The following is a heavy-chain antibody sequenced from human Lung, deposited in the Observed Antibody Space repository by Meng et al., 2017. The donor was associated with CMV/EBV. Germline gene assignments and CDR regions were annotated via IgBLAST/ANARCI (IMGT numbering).Heavy chain of an antibody. CDR1: GYTFTSYD. CDR2: MNPNSGNT. Sequence: AEVKKPGGSVKASCKASGYTFTSYDINWVRQATGQGLEWMGWMNPNSGNTGYAQKFQGRVTMTRNTSISTAYMELSSLRSEDTAVYYCARGYCSGGSCPVFDPWGQGTLVTVSS. D-gene: IGHD2-15*01. CDR3: ARGYCSGGSCPVFDP. V-gene: IGHV1-8*01. J-gene: IGHJ5*02.